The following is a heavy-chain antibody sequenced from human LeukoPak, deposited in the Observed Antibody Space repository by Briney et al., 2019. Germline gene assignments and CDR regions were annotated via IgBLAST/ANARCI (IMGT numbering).Heavy chain of an antibody. CDR3: ARTTCSGGTCSVSFGS. Sequence: SQTLSLTCAISGDSVSINSAAWNWIRQSPSRGLEWLGRTYYRSKWYNNYAVSVKSRITVNPNTSKNQFSLQLNSVTPEDTAVYYCARTTCSGGTCSVSFGSWGQGTPVTVSS. J-gene: IGHJ4*02. CDR2: TYYRSKWYN. CDR1: GDSVSINSAA. D-gene: IGHD2-15*01. V-gene: IGHV6-1*01.